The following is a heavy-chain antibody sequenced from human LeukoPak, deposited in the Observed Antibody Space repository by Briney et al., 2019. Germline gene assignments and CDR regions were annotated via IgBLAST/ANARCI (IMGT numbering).Heavy chain of an antibody. CDR2: IYYSGST. V-gene: IGHV4-59*01. D-gene: IGHD3-22*01. CDR3: ARAPVEYDSSGYLDY. CDR1: GGSISSYY. Sequence: SETLSLTCPVSGGSISSYYWSWIRQPPGKGLEWIGYIYYSGSTNYNPSLKSRVTISVDTSKNQFSLKLSSVTAADTAVYYCARAPVEYDSSGYLDYWGQGTLVTVSS. J-gene: IGHJ4*02.